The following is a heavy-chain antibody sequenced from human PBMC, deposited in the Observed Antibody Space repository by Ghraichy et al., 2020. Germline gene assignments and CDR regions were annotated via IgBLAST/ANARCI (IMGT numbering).Heavy chain of an antibody. D-gene: IGHD7-27*01. V-gene: IGHV1-2*04. Sequence: ASVKVSCKASGYTFTGYYMHWVRQAPGQGLEWMGWINPNSGGTNYAQKFQGWVTMTRDTSISTAYMELSRLRSDDTAVYYCARELTGDPGNDAFDIWGQGTMVTVSS. CDR1: GYTFTGYY. CDR2: INPNSGGT. J-gene: IGHJ3*02. CDR3: ARELTGDPGNDAFDI.